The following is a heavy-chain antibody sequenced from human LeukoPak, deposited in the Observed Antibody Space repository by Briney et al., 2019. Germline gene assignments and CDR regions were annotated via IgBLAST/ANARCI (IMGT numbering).Heavy chain of an antibody. CDR3: ARGIYDSSGYSDDY. Sequence: ASVKVSRKASGYTFTSYDINWVRQATGQGLEWMGWMNPNSGNTGYAQKFQGRVTITRNTSISTAYMELSSLRSEDTAVYYCARGIYDSSGYSDDYWGQGTLVTVSS. D-gene: IGHD3-22*01. CDR2: MNPNSGNT. J-gene: IGHJ4*02. CDR1: GYTFTSYD. V-gene: IGHV1-8*03.